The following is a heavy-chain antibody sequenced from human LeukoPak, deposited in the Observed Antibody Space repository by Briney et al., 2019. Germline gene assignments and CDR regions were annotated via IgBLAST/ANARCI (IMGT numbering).Heavy chain of an antibody. D-gene: IGHD5-24*01. J-gene: IGHJ4*02. CDR2: INHSGST. CDR3: AIELRRDGNNVKSY. Sequence: PSETLSLTCAVYGGSFSGYYWSWIRQPPGKGLEWIGEINHSGSTNYNPSLKSRVTMSIDTSKNQFSLKLSSVTAADTAVYYCAIELRRDGNNVKSYWGQGTLVTVSS. CDR1: GGSFSGYY. V-gene: IGHV4-34*01.